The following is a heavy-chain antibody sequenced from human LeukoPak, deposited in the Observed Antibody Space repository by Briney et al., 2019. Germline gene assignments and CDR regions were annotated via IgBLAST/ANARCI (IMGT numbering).Heavy chain of an antibody. CDR3: ARVELTIFGVVIKGGKFDP. Sequence: ASVKVSCKVSGYTFTSYGISWVRQAPRQGLEWMGWISAYNGNTNYAQKVQGRVTMTTDTSTSTAYMELRNLRSDDTAVYYCARVELTIFGVVIKGGKFDPWGQGTLVTVSS. V-gene: IGHV1-18*01. J-gene: IGHJ5*02. D-gene: IGHD3-3*01. CDR1: GYTFTSYG. CDR2: ISAYNGNT.